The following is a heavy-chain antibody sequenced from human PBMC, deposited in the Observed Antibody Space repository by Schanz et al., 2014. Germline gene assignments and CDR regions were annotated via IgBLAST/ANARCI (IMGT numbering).Heavy chain of an antibody. D-gene: IGHD3-3*01. CDR3: ARYGFRKFGVVYGLAV. CDR1: GFTFADYY. V-gene: IGHV3-11*01. CDR2: VSSYDTTV. J-gene: IGHJ6*02. Sequence: VQLVESGGGLFKPGGSPRLSCAGSGFTFADYYMTWIRQAPGKGLEWISYVSSYDTTVSYADSVKGRFTISRDNAKNSVYLQMNSLRVEDTAVYYCARYGFRKFGVVYGLAVWGQGTTVTVS.